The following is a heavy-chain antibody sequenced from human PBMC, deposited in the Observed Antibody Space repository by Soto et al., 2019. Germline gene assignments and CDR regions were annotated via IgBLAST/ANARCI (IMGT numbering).Heavy chain of an antibody. J-gene: IGHJ4*02. CDR1: GDTFTSYG. D-gene: IGHD2-8*01. CDR3: ARGPSRWDIVLMVYATYFDY. Sequence: GASVKVSCKASGDTFTSYGISWVRQAPGQGLEWMGWISAYNGNTNYAQKLQGRVTMTTDTSTSTAYMELRSLRSDDTAVYYCARGPSRWDIVLMVYATYFDYWGQGTLVTVSS. V-gene: IGHV1-18*01. CDR2: ISAYNGNT.